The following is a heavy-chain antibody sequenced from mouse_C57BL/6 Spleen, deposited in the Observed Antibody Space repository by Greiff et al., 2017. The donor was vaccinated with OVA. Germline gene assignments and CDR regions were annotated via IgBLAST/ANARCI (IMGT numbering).Heavy chain of an antibody. Sequence: QVQLKESGPELVKPGASVKISCKASGYAFSSSWMNWVKQRPGKGLEWIGRIYPGDGDTNYNGKFKGKATLTADKSSSTAYMQLSSLTSEDSAVYFCAREVLRYYFDYWGQGTTLTVSS. D-gene: IGHD1-1*01. CDR1: GYAFSSSW. J-gene: IGHJ2*01. CDR3: AREVLRYYFDY. CDR2: IYPGDGDT. V-gene: IGHV1-82*01.